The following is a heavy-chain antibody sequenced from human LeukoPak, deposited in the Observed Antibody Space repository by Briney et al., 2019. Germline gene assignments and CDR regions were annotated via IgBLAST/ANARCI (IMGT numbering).Heavy chain of an antibody. CDR1: GFTFGIFA. Sequence: PGGSLRLSCAASGFTFGIFAMTWVRQAPGKGLEGVSTISGTGTRTFYADPVKGRFTISRDNSKGTLSLQMNSLQDEDTAVYYCAKEDFCSDGSCYSGWFDSWGQGTLVTVSS. J-gene: IGHJ5*01. D-gene: IGHD3-22*01. CDR2: ISGTGTRT. CDR3: AKEDFCSDGSCYSGWFDS. V-gene: IGHV3-23*01.